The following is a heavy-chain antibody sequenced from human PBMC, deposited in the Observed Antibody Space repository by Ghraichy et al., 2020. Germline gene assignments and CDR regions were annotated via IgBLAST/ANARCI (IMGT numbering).Heavy chain of an antibody. J-gene: IGHJ4*02. CDR3: ARHGRWSLNF. CDR1: GFTFSSYW. CDR2: IKEDGTDK. D-gene: IGHD2-15*01. V-gene: IGHV3-7*01. Sequence: GGSLRLSCAASGFTFSSYWMGWVRQVPGKGLEWVANIKEDGTDKYYVGSVKGRFTISRDNAKNSLYLQMDGLRAEDAALYYCARHGRWSLNFWGQGTLVTVSS.